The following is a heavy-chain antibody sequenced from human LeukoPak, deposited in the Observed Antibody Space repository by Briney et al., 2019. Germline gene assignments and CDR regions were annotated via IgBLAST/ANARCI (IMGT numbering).Heavy chain of an antibody. D-gene: IGHD6-13*01. Sequence: ASVKVSCKASGYTFTSYYMHWVRQAPGQGLEWMGIINPSGGSTSYAQKFQGRVTMTRDTSTSTVYMELSSLRSEDTAVYYCARDRGSSSNYYYYGMDVWGQGTTVIVSS. CDR2: INPSGGST. CDR1: GYTFTSYY. V-gene: IGHV1-46*01. CDR3: ARDRGSSSNYYYYGMDV. J-gene: IGHJ6*02.